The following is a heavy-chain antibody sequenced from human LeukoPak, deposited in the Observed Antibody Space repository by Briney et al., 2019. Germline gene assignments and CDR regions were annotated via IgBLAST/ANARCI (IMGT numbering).Heavy chain of an antibody. CDR1: GGSISSGGYS. V-gene: IGHV4-30-2*01. Sequence: SQTLSLTCAVSGGSISSGGYSWSWIRQPPGKGLEWIGYIYHSGSTYYNPSLKSRVTISVDRSKNQFSLKLSSVTAADTAVYYCARVGSAGNYYYYYMDVWGKGTTVTVS. D-gene: IGHD6-13*01. J-gene: IGHJ6*03. CDR2: IYHSGST. CDR3: ARVGSAGNYYYYYMDV.